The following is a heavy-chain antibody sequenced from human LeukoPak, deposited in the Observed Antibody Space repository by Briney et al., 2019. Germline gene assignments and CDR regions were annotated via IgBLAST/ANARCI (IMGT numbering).Heavy chain of an antibody. V-gene: IGHV3-20*04. CDR1: GFAFAEHG. D-gene: IGHD2-2*01. CDR3: ARAPITSPFYFDY. J-gene: IGHJ4*02. CDR2: INCSGGST. Sequence: GGSLRLSCTASGFAFAEHGMSWVRQVPGKGLEWVSGINCSGGSTVYADPLRGRFTISRDNAKNSLYLQMDSLRAEDTALYYCARAPITSPFYFDYWGQGTLVTVSS.